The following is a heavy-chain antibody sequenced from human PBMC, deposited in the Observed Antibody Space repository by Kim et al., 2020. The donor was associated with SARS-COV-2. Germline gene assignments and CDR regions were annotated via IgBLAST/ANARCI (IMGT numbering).Heavy chain of an antibody. D-gene: IGHD3-22*01. CDR3: ARSDSSGYVFDF. CDR2: IYYSGTT. V-gene: IGHV4-31*03. CDR1: NGSISSGGNY. J-gene: IGHJ4*02. Sequence: SETLSRTCTVSNGSISSGGNYWSWIRQHPGKGLEWIGYIYYSGTTYYNPSLTSRITISVDTSKNQFSLALSSMTAADTAVYYCARSDSSGYVFDFWGQGTLVTVSS.